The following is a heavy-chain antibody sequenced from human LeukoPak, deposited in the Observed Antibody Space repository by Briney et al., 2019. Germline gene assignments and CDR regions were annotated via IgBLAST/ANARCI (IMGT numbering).Heavy chain of an antibody. J-gene: IGHJ5*02. CDR3: ATLTMTTSIGWFDP. CDR1: GGSISSYY. D-gene: IGHD4-17*01. CDR2: IYYSGST. V-gene: IGHV4-59*08. Sequence: PSETLSLTCTVSGGSISSYYWSCIRQPPGRGLEWIAYIYYSGSTNYNPSLKSRVTISVDTSKNQFSLKLSSVTAADTAVYYCATLTMTTSIGWFDPWGQGTLVTVSS.